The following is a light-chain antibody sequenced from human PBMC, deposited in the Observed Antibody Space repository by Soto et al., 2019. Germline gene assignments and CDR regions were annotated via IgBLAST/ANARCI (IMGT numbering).Light chain of an antibody. Sequence: TTGEPASISCRSSQSLLNSNGYNYLDWYLQKPGQSPQLLIYLGSNRDSGVPARFSGSGSGTDFALKISRVEAEDVGVYYCMQGTHWPITFGQGTRLEIK. V-gene: IGKV2-28*01. CDR2: LGS. CDR1: QSLLNSNGYNY. J-gene: IGKJ5*01. CDR3: MQGTHWPIT.